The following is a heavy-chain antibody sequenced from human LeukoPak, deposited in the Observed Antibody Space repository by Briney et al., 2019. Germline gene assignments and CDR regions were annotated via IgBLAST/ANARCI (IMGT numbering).Heavy chain of an antibody. V-gene: IGHV3-48*01. CDR1: GFTFSTYS. J-gene: IGHJ3*02. Sequence: GGSLRLSCAASGFTFSTYSMTWVRQAPGKGLEWISHISAASWGIYYADSVKGRFTTSRDNAKNSVFLQMNSLRAEDTAVYYCARDRDSSGWSHAFDIWGQGTMVTVSS. CDR3: ARDRDSSGWSHAFDI. CDR2: ISAASWGI. D-gene: IGHD6-19*01.